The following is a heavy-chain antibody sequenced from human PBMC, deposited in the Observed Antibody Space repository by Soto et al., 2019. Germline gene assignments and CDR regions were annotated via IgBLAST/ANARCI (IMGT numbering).Heavy chain of an antibody. CDR3: ARGVEYSSSVNWLDP. V-gene: IGHV4-30-2*01. CDR1: GGSISSGGYS. Sequence: TLSLPCAVSGGSISSGGYSWSWIRQPPGKGLEWIGYIYHSGSTYYNPSLTSRVTKSVDRSKNQFSLKLSSVPAADTAVYYCARGVEYSSSVNWLDPWGQGTLVTVSS. CDR2: IYHSGST. D-gene: IGHD6-6*01. J-gene: IGHJ5*02.